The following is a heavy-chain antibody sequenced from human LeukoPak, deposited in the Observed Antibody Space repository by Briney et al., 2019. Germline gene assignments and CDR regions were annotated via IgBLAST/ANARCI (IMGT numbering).Heavy chain of an antibody. D-gene: IGHD3-3*01. J-gene: IGHJ6*03. Sequence: SQTLSLTCTVSGGSISSDTYYWSWIRQPAGKGLEWIGRIYTSGSTTYNSSLRSRLTISLDTSKNQVSLELSSVTAADTAVYYCARGIFGVAGIQNYYYYMDVWGKGTTVTVSS. CDR1: GGSISSDTYY. CDR3: ARGIFGVAGIQNYYYYMDV. CDR2: IYTSGST. V-gene: IGHV4-61*02.